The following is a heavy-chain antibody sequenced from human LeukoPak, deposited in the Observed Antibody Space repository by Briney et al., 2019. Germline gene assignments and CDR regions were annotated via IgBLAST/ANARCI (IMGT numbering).Heavy chain of an antibody. D-gene: IGHD2-2*01. V-gene: IGHV3-23*01. CDR1: GFTFSRYA. J-gene: IGHJ5*02. CDR3: ANFPLLVLPTTTSGHWFDP. CDR2: ISGGSGST. Sequence: GGSLRLSCAASGFTFSRYAMSWVRQAPGKGLEWVSTISGGSGSTYYADSVKGRFTISGDISRDTLYLQMNSLRAEDTAVCYCANFPLLVLPTTTSGHWFDPWGQGTLVTVSS.